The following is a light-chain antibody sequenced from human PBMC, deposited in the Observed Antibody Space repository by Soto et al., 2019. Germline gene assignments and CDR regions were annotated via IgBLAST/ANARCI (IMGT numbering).Light chain of an antibody. CDR2: DND. CDR3: GTWDSSLSAGV. CDR1: SSNIGNNY. J-gene: IGLJ2*01. V-gene: IGLV1-51*01. Sequence: QSVLTQRPSVSAAPGQKVTISCSGSSSNIGNNYVSWYQQLPGTAPKLLIYDNDKRPSGIPDRFSGSNSGTSATLGITGLQTGDEADYYCGTWDSSLSAGVFGGGTKLTVL.